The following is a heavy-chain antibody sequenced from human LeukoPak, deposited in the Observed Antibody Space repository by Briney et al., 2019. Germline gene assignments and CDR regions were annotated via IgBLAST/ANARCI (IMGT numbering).Heavy chain of an antibody. V-gene: IGHV1-8*01. Sequence: ASVKLSCKASGYTFTSYDINWVRQATGQGLEWMGWMNPNSGNTGYAQKFQGRVTMTRNTSISTAYMELSSLRSEDTAVYYCARRKNVRDYDYVWGSYRSGDYWGQGTLVTVSS. CDR1: GYTFTSYD. D-gene: IGHD3-16*02. J-gene: IGHJ4*02. CDR3: ARRKNVRDYDYVWGSYRSGDY. CDR2: MNPNSGNT.